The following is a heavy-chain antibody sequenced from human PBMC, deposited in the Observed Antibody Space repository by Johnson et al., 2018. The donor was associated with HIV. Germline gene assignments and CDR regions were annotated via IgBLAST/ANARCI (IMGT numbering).Heavy chain of an antibody. CDR2: ISYDGSNK. D-gene: IGHD7-27*01. J-gene: IGHJ3*02. V-gene: IGHV3-30-3*01. CDR1: GFTFSIYA. CDR3: TTGRKGTGAFDI. Sequence: VQLVESGGGLVQPGGSLRLSCAASGFTFSIYAMSWVRQAPGKGLEWVAVISYDGSNKYYADSVKGRFTISRDDSKNTLYLQMNSLKTEDTAVYYCTTGRKGTGAFDIWGQGTMVTVSS.